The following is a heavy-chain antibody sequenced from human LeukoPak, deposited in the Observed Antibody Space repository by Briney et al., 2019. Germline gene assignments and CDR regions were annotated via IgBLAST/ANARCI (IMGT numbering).Heavy chain of an antibody. Sequence: SETLSLTCTVSLDSTTSNFWSWVRQPPGKGLEWIGEIHGSGSPNYDPSLQSRVTISIDRSRNQIALELSSVTAADTAVYYCAREILGGFNPGAYWGQGTLVTVSS. J-gene: IGHJ4*02. CDR3: AREILGGFNPGAY. D-gene: IGHD1-14*01. CDR2: IHGSGSP. CDR1: LDSTTSNF. V-gene: IGHV4-4*02.